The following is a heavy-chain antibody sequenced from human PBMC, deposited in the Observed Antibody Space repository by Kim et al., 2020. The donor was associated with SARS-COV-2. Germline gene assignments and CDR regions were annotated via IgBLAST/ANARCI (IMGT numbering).Heavy chain of an antibody. D-gene: IGHD1-26*01. Sequence: GGSLRLSCAASGFTFSTYGMVWVRQAPGKGLEWVALISWNGINKNYADSVKGPFTVSRDNSKNTLYLQMNSLRAEDTAVYYCARAYEASNSGFSGVDVWGQGTTVTVSS. CDR1: GFTFSTYG. V-gene: IGHV3-30*03. CDR3: ARAYEASNSGFSGVDV. CDR2: ISWNGINK. J-gene: IGHJ6*02.